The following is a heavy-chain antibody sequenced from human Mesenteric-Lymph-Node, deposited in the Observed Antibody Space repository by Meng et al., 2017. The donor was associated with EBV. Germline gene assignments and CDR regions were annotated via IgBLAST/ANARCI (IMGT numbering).Heavy chain of an antibody. CDR1: GGSISSVGYS. Sequence: LQEYRQRYVKSSQIHSPTCAVPGGSISSVGYSWSWIRQPPGKGLEWIVYIYHSGSTYYNPSLKSRVTIIVDRSKNQFSLKLSYVTAADTGVYYCARGGGEYSGYDPKWLDPWGQGTLVTVSS. J-gene: IGHJ5*02. CDR3: ARGGGEYSGYDPKWLDP. D-gene: IGHD5-12*01. CDR2: IYHSGST. V-gene: IGHV4-30-2*01.